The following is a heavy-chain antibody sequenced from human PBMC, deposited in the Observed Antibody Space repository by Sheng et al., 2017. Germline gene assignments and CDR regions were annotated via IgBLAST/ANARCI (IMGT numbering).Heavy chain of an antibody. Sequence: QVQLVQSGAEVKKPGSSVKVSCKASGGTFSSYAISWVRQAPGQGLEWMGGIIPILGIANYAQKFQGRVTITADKSTSTAYMELSSLRSEDTAVYYCARQKTISGDYYYYYMDVWARDHGHRLL. CDR2: IIPILGIA. J-gene: IGHJ6*03. D-gene: IGHD3-3*01. CDR1: GGTFSSYA. CDR3: ARQKTISGDYYYYYMDV. V-gene: IGHV1-69*04.